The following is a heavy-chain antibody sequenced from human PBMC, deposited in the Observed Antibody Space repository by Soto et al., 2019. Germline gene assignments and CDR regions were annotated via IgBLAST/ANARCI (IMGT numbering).Heavy chain of an antibody. CDR3: ARAPGSSSFYGMDV. CDR1: GGSISSGGYY. D-gene: IGHD6-6*01. CDR2: IYYSGST. J-gene: IGHJ6*02. Sequence: PSETLSLTCTVSGGSISSGGYYWSWIRQHPGKGLEWIGYIYYSGSTYYNPSLKSRVTISVDTSKNQFSLKLSSVTAADTAVYYCARAPGSSSFYGMDVWGQGTTVTVSS. V-gene: IGHV4-31*03.